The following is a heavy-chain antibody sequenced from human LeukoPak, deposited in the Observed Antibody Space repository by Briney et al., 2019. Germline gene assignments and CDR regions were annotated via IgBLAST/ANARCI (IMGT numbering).Heavy chain of an antibody. CDR3: TRARERLRLGELSLYPRENYYYGMDV. Sequence: GGFLRLPCTASGFTFGDYAMSWFRQAPGKGLEWVGFIRSKAYGGTTEYAASVKGRFTISRDDSKSIAYLQMNSLKTEDTAVYYCTRARERLRLGELSLYPRENYYYGMDVWGQGTTVTVSS. CDR1: GFTFGDYA. CDR2: IRSKAYGGTT. V-gene: IGHV3-49*03. D-gene: IGHD3-16*02. J-gene: IGHJ6*02.